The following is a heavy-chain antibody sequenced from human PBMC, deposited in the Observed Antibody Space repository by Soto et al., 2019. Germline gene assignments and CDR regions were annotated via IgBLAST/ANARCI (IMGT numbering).Heavy chain of an antibody. CDR2: IIPIFGTA. D-gene: IGHD6-6*01. CDR1: GGTFSSYA. Sequence: SVKVSCKASGGTFSSYAISWVRQAPGQGLEWMGGIIPIFGTANYAQKFQGRVTITADESTSTAYMELSSLRSEDTSVYYCAGAADSSSSEWFDPWGQGTLVTVSS. V-gene: IGHV1-69*13. CDR3: AGAADSSSSEWFDP. J-gene: IGHJ5*02.